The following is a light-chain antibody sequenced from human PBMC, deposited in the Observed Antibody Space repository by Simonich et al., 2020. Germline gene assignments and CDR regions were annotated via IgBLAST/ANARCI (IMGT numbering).Light chain of an antibody. CDR3: QQYDNLPFT. Sequence: DIQMTQYPSSLSASVGNRVTITCQASQEISNYLNWYKQKPGKAPKLLIYDASNLETGVPSRFSGSGSGTDFTFTISSLQPEDIATYYCQQYDNLPFTFGPGTKVDIK. CDR2: DAS. CDR1: QEISNY. J-gene: IGKJ3*01. V-gene: IGKV1-33*01.